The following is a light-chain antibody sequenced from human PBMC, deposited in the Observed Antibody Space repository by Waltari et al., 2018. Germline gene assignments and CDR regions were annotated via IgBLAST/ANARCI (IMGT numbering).Light chain of an antibody. J-gene: IGLJ2*01. Sequence: SYELTQPPSVSVSPGQTASITCSGDQLGGSFACWYQRKPGQSPVLVIYQDNKRPSGIPERFSGSNSGNTATLTISGTQSIDEADYYCQAWDKSSYVVFGGGTELTVL. CDR2: QDN. CDR1: QLGGSF. V-gene: IGLV3-1*01. CDR3: QAWDKSSYVV.